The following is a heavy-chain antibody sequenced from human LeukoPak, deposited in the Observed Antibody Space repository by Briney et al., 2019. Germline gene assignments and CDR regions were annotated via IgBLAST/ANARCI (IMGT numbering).Heavy chain of an antibody. Sequence: GGSLRLSCAASGFTFSSYAMSWVRQAPGKGLEWVSAISGSGGSTYYADSVKGRFTISRDNSKNTLYLQVNSLRAEDTAVYYCAKVGGVRYFDWLPRKGAFDIWGQGTMVTVSS. J-gene: IGHJ3*02. V-gene: IGHV3-23*01. CDR3: AKVGGVRYFDWLPRKGAFDI. CDR2: ISGSGGST. D-gene: IGHD3-9*01. CDR1: GFTFSSYA.